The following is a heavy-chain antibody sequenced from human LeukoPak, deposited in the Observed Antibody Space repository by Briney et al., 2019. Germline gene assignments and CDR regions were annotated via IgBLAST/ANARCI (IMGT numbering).Heavy chain of an antibody. CDR3: ARGLRAVRGVISS. V-gene: IGHV3-21*01. CDR2: ISRSSNYK. J-gene: IGHJ5*02. Sequence: AGGSLRLSCAASGFTFSSYSMNWVRQAPGKGLEWVSSISRSSNYKYYADSVKGRFTISRDNAKNSLYLQMNSLRAEDTAVYYCARGLRAVRGVISSWGQGTLVTVSS. D-gene: IGHD3-10*01. CDR1: GFTFSSYS.